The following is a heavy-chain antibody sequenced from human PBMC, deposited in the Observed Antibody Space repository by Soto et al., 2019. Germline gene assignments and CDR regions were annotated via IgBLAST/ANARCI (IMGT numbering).Heavy chain of an antibody. J-gene: IGHJ6*02. V-gene: IGHV3-33*01. CDR3: ARDAVSDTYYYYGMDV. CDR2: IWYDGSNK. CDR1: GFTFSSYV. Sequence: PGGSLRLSCAASGFTFSSYVMHWVRQAPGKGLEWVAVIWYDGSNKYYADSVKGRFTISRDNSKNTLYLQMNSLRAEDTAVYYCARDAVSDTYYYYGMDVWGQGTTVTVSS.